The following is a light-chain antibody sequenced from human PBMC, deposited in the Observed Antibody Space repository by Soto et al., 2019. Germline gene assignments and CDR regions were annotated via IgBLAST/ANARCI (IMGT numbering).Light chain of an antibody. V-gene: IGKV1-5*01. J-gene: IGKJ1*01. CDR2: DAS. CDR3: QQYNSYSEA. Sequence: DIQMTQSPSTLSASVGDRVTITCRASQSISSWLAWYQQKPGKAPKFLIYDASSLESGVPSRFSGSGSGTEFTLTISSVQPDDFATYYCQQYNSYSEAFGQGTKVDIK. CDR1: QSISSW.